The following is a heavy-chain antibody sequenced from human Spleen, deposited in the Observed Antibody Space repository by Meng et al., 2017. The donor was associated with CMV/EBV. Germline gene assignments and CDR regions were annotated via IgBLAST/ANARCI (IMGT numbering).Heavy chain of an antibody. CDR1: GFTCSSYA. CDR2: ISYDGSNK. V-gene: IGHV3-30*04. J-gene: IGHJ6*02. CDR3: ARDLMATTQNSFMDYYYYGMDV. Sequence: GESLKISCAASGFTCSSYAMHWVRQAPGKGLEWVAVISYDGSNKYYADSVKGRFTISRDNSKNTLYLQMNSLRAEDTAVYYCARDLMATTQNSFMDYYYYGMDVWGQGTTVTVSS. D-gene: IGHD5-24*01.